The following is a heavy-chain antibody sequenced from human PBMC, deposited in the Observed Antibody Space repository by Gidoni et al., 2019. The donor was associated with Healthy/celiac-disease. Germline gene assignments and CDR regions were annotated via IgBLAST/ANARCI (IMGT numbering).Heavy chain of an antibody. D-gene: IGHD3-22*01. CDR3: ARDSTMIVGAEYAFDI. J-gene: IGHJ3*02. V-gene: IGHV4-59*01. CDR2: IYYSGST. Sequence: QVQLQESGPGLVKPSETLSLTCTVSGGSISSYYWSWIRQPPGKGLEWIGYIYYSGSTNYNPSLKSRVTISVDTSKNQFSLKLSSVTAADTAVYYCARDSTMIVGAEYAFDIWGQGTMVTVSS. CDR1: GGSISSYY.